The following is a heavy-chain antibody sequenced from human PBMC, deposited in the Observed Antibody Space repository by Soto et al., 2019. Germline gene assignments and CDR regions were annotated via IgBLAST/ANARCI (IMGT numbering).Heavy chain of an antibody. J-gene: IGHJ6*02. D-gene: IGHD3-3*01. V-gene: IGHV3-30-3*01. Sequence: QVQLVESGGGVVQPGRSLRLSCAASGFTFSSYAMHWVXXAXXXXLELVAVISYDGSNKYYADSVKGRFTISRDNSKXXXXXXXXXXXXXXXXXXXXXXXXXXXXWSGPYYGMDVWGQGTTVTVSS. CDR1: GFTFSSYA. CDR2: ISYDGSNK. CDR3: XXXXXXXXWSGPYYGMDV.